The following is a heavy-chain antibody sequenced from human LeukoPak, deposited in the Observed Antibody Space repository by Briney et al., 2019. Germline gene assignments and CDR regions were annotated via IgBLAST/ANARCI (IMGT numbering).Heavy chain of an antibody. CDR1: GYTFTSYG. J-gene: IGHJ5*02. CDR2: ISAYNGNT. Sequence: ASVKVSCKASGYTFTSYGISWVRQAPGQGLGWMGWISAYNGNTNYAQKLQGRVTMTTDTSTSTAYMELRSLRSDDTAVYYCARGGYDFWSGYYTGNWFDPWGQGTLVTVSS. D-gene: IGHD3-3*01. V-gene: IGHV1-18*04. CDR3: ARGGYDFWSGYYTGNWFDP.